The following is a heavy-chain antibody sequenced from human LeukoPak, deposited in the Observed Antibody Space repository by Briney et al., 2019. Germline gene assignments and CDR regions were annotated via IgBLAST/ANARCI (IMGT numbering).Heavy chain of an antibody. CDR3: ARLGEWLVYDAFHI. V-gene: IGHV3-23*01. CDR1: GFSFSTYA. J-gene: IGHJ3*02. CDR2: ITNSGDST. D-gene: IGHD6-19*01. Sequence: GGSLRLSCAASGFSFSTYAMSWVRQAPGKGLEWVSGITNSGDSTYYAASMKGRITISRDNPKNTLYLQMNSLRAEDTAVYYCARLGEWLVYDAFHIWGQGTMVTVSS.